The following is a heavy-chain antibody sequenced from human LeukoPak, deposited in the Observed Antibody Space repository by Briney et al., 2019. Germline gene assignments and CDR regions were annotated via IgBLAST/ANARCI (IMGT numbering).Heavy chain of an antibody. CDR1: GGSFSGYY. CDR3: ARGHTQLLVGRPREFDP. CDR2: INHSGST. V-gene: IGHV4-34*01. J-gene: IGHJ5*02. Sequence: PSETLSLTCAVYGGSFSGYYWSWIRQPPGKRLEWIGEINHSGSTNYNPSLKSRVTISVDTSKNQFSLKLSSVTAADTAVYYCARGHTQLLVGRPREFDPWGQGTLVTVSS. D-gene: IGHD2/OR15-2a*01.